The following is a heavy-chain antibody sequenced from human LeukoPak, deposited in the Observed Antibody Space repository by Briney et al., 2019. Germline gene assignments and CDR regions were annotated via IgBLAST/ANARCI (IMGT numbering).Heavy chain of an antibody. CDR3: AKDREYGSGSYDY. Sequence: PGGSLRLSCAASGFTFSSYAMSWVRQAPGKGLEWVSHISGSGASTYYADSVKGRFTISRDNSKHTLYLQMNSLRAEDRDVYYCAKDREYGSGSYDYWGQGTLVSVSS. V-gene: IGHV3-23*01. J-gene: IGHJ4*02. D-gene: IGHD3-10*01. CDR2: ISGSGAST. CDR1: GFTFSSYA.